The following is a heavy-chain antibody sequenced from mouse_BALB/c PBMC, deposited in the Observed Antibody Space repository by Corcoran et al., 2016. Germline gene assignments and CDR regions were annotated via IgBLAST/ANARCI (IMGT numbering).Heavy chain of an antibody. CDR3: ASADSSGHYLDY. CDR1: GFNIKDTY. J-gene: IGHJ2*01. D-gene: IGHD3-2*01. CDR2: IDPANGNT. V-gene: IGHV14-3*02. Sequence: EVQLQQSGAELVKPGASVKLSCTASGFNIKDTYMHLVKQRPEQVLEWIGRIDPANGNTKYDPKFQGKATITADTSSNTAYLQLSSLTSEDTAVYYWASADSSGHYLDYWGQGTTLTVSS.